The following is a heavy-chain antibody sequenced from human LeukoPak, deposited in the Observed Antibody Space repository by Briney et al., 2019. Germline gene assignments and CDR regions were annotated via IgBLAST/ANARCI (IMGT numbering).Heavy chain of an antibody. V-gene: IGHV4-39*01. CDR3: ARHVGDSPSLLRYFDWLLMYYFDY. J-gene: IGHJ4*02. Sequence: SETLSLTCTVSGGSLSSSSYYWGWIRQPPGKGVGRIGSIYYSGGTYYNPSLKSRVTISVDTSKNQFSLKLSSVTAADAAVYYCARHVGDSPSLLRYFDWLLMYYFDYWGQGTLVTVSS. CDR1: GGSLSSSSYY. CDR2: IYYSGGT. D-gene: IGHD3-9*01.